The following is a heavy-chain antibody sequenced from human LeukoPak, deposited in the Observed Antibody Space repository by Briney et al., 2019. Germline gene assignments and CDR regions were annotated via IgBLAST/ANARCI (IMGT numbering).Heavy chain of an antibody. D-gene: IGHD3-10*01. CDR2: ISYDGSKK. CDR1: AFTFSGYA. CDR3: ARETLDYYYGSGSFYYYGMDV. Sequence: GGSLRLSCAASAFTFSGYAINWVRQAPGKGLEWVAVISYDGSKKYYGGSVKGRFTISRDNSKNTLLLQMDSLRPEDTAVYYCARETLDYYYGSGSFYYYGMDVWGQGTTVTVSS. J-gene: IGHJ6*02. V-gene: IGHV3-30*03.